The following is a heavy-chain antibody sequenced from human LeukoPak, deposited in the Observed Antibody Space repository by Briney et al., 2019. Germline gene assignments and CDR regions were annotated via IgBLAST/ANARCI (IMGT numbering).Heavy chain of an antibody. J-gene: IGHJ4*02. CDR3: ARCYMVRRVIINE. CDR1: GGSISSSSYY. CDR2: IYYSGST. D-gene: IGHD3-10*01. V-gene: IGHV4-39*01. Sequence: SETLSLTCTVSGGSISSSSYYWGWIRQPPGKGLEWIGSIYYSGSTYYNPSLKSRVTISVDTSKNQFSLKLSSVTAADTAVYYCARCYMVRRVIINEWGQGTLVTVSS.